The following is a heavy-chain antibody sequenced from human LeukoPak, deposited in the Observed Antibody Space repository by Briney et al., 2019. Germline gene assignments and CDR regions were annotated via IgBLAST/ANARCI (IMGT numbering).Heavy chain of an antibody. CDR1: GYTFTSYD. D-gene: IGHD3-3*01. V-gene: IGHV1-8*03. J-gene: IGHJ6*03. CDR3: AGAPPFWSGREYYYYMDV. CDR2: MNPNSGNT. Sequence: ASVKVSCKASGYTFTSYDINWVRQATGQGLEWMGWMNPNSGNTGYAQKFQGRVTITRNTSISTAYMELSSLRSEDTAVYYCAGAPPFWSGREYYYYMDVWGKGTTVTVSS.